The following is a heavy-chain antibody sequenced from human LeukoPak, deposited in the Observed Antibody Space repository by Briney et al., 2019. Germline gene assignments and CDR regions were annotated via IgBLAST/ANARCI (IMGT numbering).Heavy chain of an antibody. D-gene: IGHD2-2*01. CDR1: GFTFSSYA. CDR2: ISSSGGST. CDR3: AKLDADIVVVPAASDP. V-gene: IGHV3-23*01. J-gene: IGHJ5*02. Sequence: GGSLTLSCVASGFTFSSYAISWVRQAAGKGLEWVSAISSSGGSTYYADSVKGRLTIARGNSKNTLNLQMNSLRAEDTAVYYCAKLDADIVVVPAASDPWGQGTLVTVSS.